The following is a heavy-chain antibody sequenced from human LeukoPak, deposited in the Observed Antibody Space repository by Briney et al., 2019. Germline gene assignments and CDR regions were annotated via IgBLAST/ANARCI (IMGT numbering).Heavy chain of an antibody. Sequence: LSPTCTLAARSISISSYYSGWIRQPPRNGLEWIGSIYYSGSTYTHPSLKSRATISVDTSKNKFSLKLSSVSAADTAVYYCARVVSYYDSSGYTRDDAFDIWGQGTMVTVSS. CDR3: ARVVSYYDSSGYTRDDAFDI. J-gene: IGHJ3*02. V-gene: IGHV4-39*07. D-gene: IGHD3-22*01. CDR1: ARSISISSYY. CDR2: IYYSGST.